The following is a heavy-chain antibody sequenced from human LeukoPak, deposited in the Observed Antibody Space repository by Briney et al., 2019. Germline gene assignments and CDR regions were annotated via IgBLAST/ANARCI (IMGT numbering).Heavy chain of an antibody. Sequence: AGGSLRLSCAASGFTFSDYAMSWVRQAPGKGLEWVSAISGSGGRTYYADSVKGRFTISRDNSKNTLYLQMNTLRDEDTAIYYCAKDPLENSQEYFDYWGQGTLVTVSS. CDR2: ISGSGGRT. CDR1: GFTFSDYA. J-gene: IGHJ4*02. D-gene: IGHD2/OR15-2a*01. V-gene: IGHV3-23*01. CDR3: AKDPLENSQEYFDY.